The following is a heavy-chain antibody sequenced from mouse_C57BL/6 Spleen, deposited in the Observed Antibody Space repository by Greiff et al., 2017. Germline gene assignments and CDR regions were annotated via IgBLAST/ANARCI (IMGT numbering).Heavy chain of an antibody. CDR2: IHPNSGST. Sequence: QVQLQQSGAELVKPGASVKLSCKASGYTFTSYWMHWVKQRPGQGLEWIGMIHPNSGSTNYNEKFKSKATLTVDKSSSTAYMQLSSLTSEDSAVYYCASPFITTVVEGFAYWGQGTLVTVSA. D-gene: IGHD1-1*01. J-gene: IGHJ3*01. CDR3: ASPFITTVVEGFAY. CDR1: GYTFTSYW. V-gene: IGHV1-64*01.